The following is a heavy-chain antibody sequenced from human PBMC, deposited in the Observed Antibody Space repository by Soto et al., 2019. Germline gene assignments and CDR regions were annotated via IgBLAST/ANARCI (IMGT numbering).Heavy chain of an antibody. D-gene: IGHD2-2*01. V-gene: IGHV3-33*01. CDR2: IWYDGSNK. J-gene: IGHJ4*02. CDR3: ARGTYCSSTSCYLYFDY. Sequence: GSLRLSCAASGFTSSSYGMHWVRQAPGKGLEWVAVIWYDGSNKYYADSVKGRFTISRDNSKNTLYLQMNSLRAEDTAVYYCARGTYCSSTSCYLYFDYWGQGTLVTVSS. CDR1: GFTSSSYG.